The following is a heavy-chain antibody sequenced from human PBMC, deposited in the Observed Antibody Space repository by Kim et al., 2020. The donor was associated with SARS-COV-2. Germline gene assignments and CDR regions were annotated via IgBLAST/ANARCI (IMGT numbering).Heavy chain of an antibody. CDR3: AKVYSSGWYGDDY. Sequence: GGSLRLSCAASGFTFSSYAMSWVRQAPGKGLEWVSAISGSGGSTYYADSVKGRFTIPRDNSKNTLYLQMNNLRAEDTAVYNCAKVYSSGWYGDDYWGQGTLVTVTS. V-gene: IGHV3-23*01. J-gene: IGHJ4*02. CDR1: GFTFSSYA. D-gene: IGHD6-19*01. CDR2: ISGSGGST.